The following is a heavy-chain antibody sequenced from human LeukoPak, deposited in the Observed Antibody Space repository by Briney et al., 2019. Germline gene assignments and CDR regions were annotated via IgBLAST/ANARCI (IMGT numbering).Heavy chain of an antibody. V-gene: IGHV4-34*01. J-gene: IGHJ4*02. CDR3: ASTSHRDIDDY. Sequence: SETLSLTCAVYGGSFSGFYWSWIRQPPGKGLEWIGQINHSGSTNYNPSLKSRVTISVDTSKNQFSLKLSSVTAADTAVYYCASTSHRDIDDYWGQGTLVTVSS. D-gene: IGHD2-15*01. CDR1: GGSFSGFY. CDR2: INHSGST.